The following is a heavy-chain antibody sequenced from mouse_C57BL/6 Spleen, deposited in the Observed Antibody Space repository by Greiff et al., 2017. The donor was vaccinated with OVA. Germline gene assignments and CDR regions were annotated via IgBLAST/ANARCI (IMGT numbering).Heavy chain of an antibody. J-gene: IGHJ4*01. D-gene: IGHD1-1*01. CDR1: GFTFSSYA. CDR3: ARDHYGSSLYYAMDY. V-gene: IGHV5-4*01. Sequence: EVKVVESGGGLVKPGGSLKLSCAASGFTFSSYAMSWVRQTPEKRLEWVATISDGGSYTYYPDNVKGRFTISRDNAKNNLYLQMSHLKSEDTAMYYCARDHYGSSLYYAMDYWGQGTSVTVSS. CDR2: ISDGGSYT.